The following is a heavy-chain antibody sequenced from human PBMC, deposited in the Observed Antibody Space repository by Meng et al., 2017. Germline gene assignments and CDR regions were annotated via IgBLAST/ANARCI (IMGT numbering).Heavy chain of an antibody. V-gene: IGHV3-66*02. CDR3: ARDLAGSSSWYGYYYYGMDV. CDR1: GFTVSSNY. J-gene: IGHJ6*02. Sequence: GESLKISCAASGFTVSSNYMSWVRQAPGKGLEWVSVIYNGSSTYYADSVKGRFTISRDNSKNTLYLQMNSLRAEDTAVYYCARDLAGSSSWYGYYYYGMDVWGQGTTVTVSS. CDR2: IYNGSST. D-gene: IGHD6-13*01.